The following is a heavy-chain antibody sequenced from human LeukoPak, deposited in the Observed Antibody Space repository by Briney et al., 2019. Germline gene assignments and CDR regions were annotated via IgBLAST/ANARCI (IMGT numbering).Heavy chain of an antibody. CDR3: ARHGRYYGSGSYYYFDY. CDR2: ISTSGNI. D-gene: IGHD3-10*01. Sequence: SETLSLTCTVSGSSMNGFQWSWIRQPAGKGLEWIGRISTSGNINYTPSLKSRVTMSVDTSKNQFSLKLSSVTAADTAVYYCARHGRYYGSGSYYYFDYWGQGTLVTVSS. V-gene: IGHV4-4*07. J-gene: IGHJ4*02. CDR1: GSSMNGFQ.